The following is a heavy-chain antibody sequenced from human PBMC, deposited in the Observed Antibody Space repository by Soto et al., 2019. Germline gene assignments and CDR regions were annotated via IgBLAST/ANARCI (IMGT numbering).Heavy chain of an antibody. CDR2: IIPIFGTA. CDR3: ARDFDPYYDFWSGLAHYGMDV. D-gene: IGHD3-3*01. CDR1: GGTFSSYA. Sequence: SVKVSCKASGGTFSSYAISWVRQAPGQGLEWMGGIIPIFGTANYAQKFQGRFTISRDNSKNTLYLQMNSLRAEDTAVYYCARDFDPYYDFWSGLAHYGMDVWGQGTTVTVSS. V-gene: IGHV1-69*05. J-gene: IGHJ6*02.